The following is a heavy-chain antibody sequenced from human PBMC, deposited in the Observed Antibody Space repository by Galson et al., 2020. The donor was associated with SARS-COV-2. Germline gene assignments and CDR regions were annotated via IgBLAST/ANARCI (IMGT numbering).Heavy chain of an antibody. CDR2: IDHGGST. CDR1: GGSFYAYY. Sequence: ETLSLTCVVYGGSFYAYYWTWLRQPPGKGLEWIGEIDHGGSTNYNPSLKSRVTISVDTSKNQFSLKLSSVTAADTAVYYCARRYYGGNTPLVYWGQGALVTVS. CDR3: ARRYYGGNTPLVY. D-gene: IGHD4-17*01. J-gene: IGHJ4*02. V-gene: IGHV4-34*01.